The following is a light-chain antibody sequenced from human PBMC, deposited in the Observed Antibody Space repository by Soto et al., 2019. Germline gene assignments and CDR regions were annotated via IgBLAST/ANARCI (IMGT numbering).Light chain of an antibody. CDR1: QDISNY. CDR3: QQHNTVPLT. Sequence: DIEMTQSPSSLSASVGDRVIITCQASQDISNYLNWYQEKPGRVPKLLIYDTSNLQTGVPSRFSGSGSWTDFTFTITNLQPEDIATYYCQQHNTVPLTFGGGTKVEIK. J-gene: IGKJ4*01. V-gene: IGKV1-33*01. CDR2: DTS.